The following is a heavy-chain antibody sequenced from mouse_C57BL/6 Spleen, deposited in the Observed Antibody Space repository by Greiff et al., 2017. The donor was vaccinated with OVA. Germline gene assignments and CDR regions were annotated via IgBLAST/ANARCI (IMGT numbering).Heavy chain of an antibody. V-gene: IGHV1-55*01. CDR2: IYPGSGST. CDR3: ARSDYNNSYYAMDY. CDR1: GYTFTSYW. D-gene: IGHD2-5*01. Sequence: QVQLQQPGAELVKPGASVKMSCKASGYTFTSYWITWVKQRPGQGLEWIGDIYPGSGSTNYNEQFKSKATLTVYTSASTAYMQLISLTSDDSAVYYCARSDYNNSYYAMDYWGQGTSVTVSS. J-gene: IGHJ4*01.